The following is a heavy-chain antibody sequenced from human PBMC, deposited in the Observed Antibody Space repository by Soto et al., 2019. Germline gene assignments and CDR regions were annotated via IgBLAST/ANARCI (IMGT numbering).Heavy chain of an antibody. V-gene: IGHV4-34*01. CDR2: INHSGST. CDR3: ARHSSGWIFDY. J-gene: IGHJ4*02. D-gene: IGHD6-19*01. CDR1: GGSFSGYY. Sequence: LSLTCAVYGGSFSGYYWSWIRQPPGKGLEWIGEINHSGSTNYNPSLKSRVTISVDTSKNQFSLKLSSVTAADTAVYYCARHSSGWIFDYWGQGTLVTSPQ.